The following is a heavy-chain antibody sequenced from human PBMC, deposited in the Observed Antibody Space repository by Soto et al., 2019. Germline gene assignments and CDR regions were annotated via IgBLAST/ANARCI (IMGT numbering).Heavy chain of an antibody. V-gene: IGHV1-18*01. Sequence: QIQLVQSGPEVKKPGASVRVSCKASGYTFSEHGFSWVRQGPGQGLEWLGWISAYTGGTDYAQKFQGRLTLTTDTTTSTAYMDLRSLRSDDTAVYYGANDRRRLTQQFNGVAWGQGTLVTVST. J-gene: IGHJ5*02. CDR1: GYTFSEHG. CDR3: ANDRRRLTQQFNGVA. CDR2: ISAYTGGT. D-gene: IGHD2-8*01.